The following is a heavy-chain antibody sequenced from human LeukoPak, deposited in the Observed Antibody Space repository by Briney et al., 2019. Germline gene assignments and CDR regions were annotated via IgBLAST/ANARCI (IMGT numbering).Heavy chain of an antibody. CDR2: IYAGGNT. CDR3: ARSSWTYSLDY. D-gene: IGHD1-26*01. V-gene: IGHV4-4*09. Sequence: SETLSLTCTVSGGSISSDYWSWTRQPPGQGLEWIGYIYAGGNTNYNPSLKSRVTISVDRTKNQFSLKLNSVTAADTAVYYCARSSWTYSLDYWGQGILVTVSS. J-gene: IGHJ4*02. CDR1: GGSISSDY.